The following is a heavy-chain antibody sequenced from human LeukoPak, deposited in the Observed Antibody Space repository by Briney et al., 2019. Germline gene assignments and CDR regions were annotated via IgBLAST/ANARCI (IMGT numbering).Heavy chain of an antibody. Sequence: GGVLRLFCVASGFILGDFVMTRGRQAPRKGLEWVASVFGGGFGAYYVHSVKGRFTISRDNSKNTLYLQMNSLRVEDTAVYYCAKFEGHPWGTYRLDYWGLGTLVTVS. CDR1: GFILGDFV. CDR2: VFGGGFGA. J-gene: IGHJ4*02. D-gene: IGHD3-16*02. V-gene: IGHV3-23*01. CDR3: AKFEGHPWGTYRLDY.